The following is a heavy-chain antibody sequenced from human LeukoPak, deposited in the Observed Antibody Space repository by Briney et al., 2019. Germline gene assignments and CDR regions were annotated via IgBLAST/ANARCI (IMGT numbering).Heavy chain of an antibody. J-gene: IGHJ4*02. Sequence: ASVRVSCKASGYTFTNYHIAWVRQAPGQGLEWMGWVSTNDGNTVYAQRLQGRVTMTTDTSTSVAYMELRSLTSDDTAVYYCARDYYDSSGYYYPPDYWGQGTLVTVSS. D-gene: IGHD3-22*01. CDR3: ARDYYDSSGYYYPPDY. CDR1: GYTFTNYH. V-gene: IGHV1-18*01. CDR2: VSTNDGNT.